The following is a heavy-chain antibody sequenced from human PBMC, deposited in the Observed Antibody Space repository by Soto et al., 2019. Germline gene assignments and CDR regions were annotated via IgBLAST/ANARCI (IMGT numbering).Heavy chain of an antibody. CDR1: GYSFDTYW. CDR2: YDPVNSAA. CDR3: ATTLTTSAEYFQY. V-gene: IGHV5-51*01. Sequence: GGSLKIPCKGFGYSFDTYWIGWVRQMPGKGLEWVGIYDPVNSAARYSPSFEGQVVISADKSVSTAYLQMNSLRAEDTAVYYCATTLTTSAEYFQYWGQGTLVTVSS. J-gene: IGHJ1*01. D-gene: IGHD3-16*01.